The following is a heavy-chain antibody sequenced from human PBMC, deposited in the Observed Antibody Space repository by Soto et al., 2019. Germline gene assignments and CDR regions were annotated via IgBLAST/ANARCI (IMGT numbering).Heavy chain of an antibody. CDR3: ARVEVRYCSSTSCYYFDY. CDR2: TYYRSKWYN. V-gene: IGHV6-1*01. J-gene: IGHJ4*02. CDR1: GDSVSSNSAA. Sequence: SQTLSLTCAISGDSVSSNSAAWNWIRQSPSRGLEWLGRTYYRSKWYNDYAVSVKSRITINPDTSKKQFSLQLNSVTPEDTAVYYCARVEVRYCSSTSCYYFDYWGQGTLVTVSS. D-gene: IGHD2-2*01.